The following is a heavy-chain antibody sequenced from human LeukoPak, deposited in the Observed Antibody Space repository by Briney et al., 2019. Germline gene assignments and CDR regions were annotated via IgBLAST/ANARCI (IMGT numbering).Heavy chain of an antibody. J-gene: IGHJ4*02. Sequence: GGSLRLSCAASKFTFSDYYMSWIRQAPGKGLEWVSYISTSGSTFHYADSVEGRFTISRDNAKNSLYLQMNSLRAEDTAVYYCARVFTSGSPFDYWGQGTLVTVSS. CDR2: ISTSGSTF. D-gene: IGHD1-26*01. V-gene: IGHV3-11*01. CDR1: KFTFSDYY. CDR3: ARVFTSGSPFDY.